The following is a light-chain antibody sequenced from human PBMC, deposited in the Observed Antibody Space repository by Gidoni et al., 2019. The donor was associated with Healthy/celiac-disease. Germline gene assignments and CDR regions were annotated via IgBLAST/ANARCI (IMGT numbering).Light chain of an antibody. V-gene: IGLV3-1*01. Sequence: SYELTQPPSVSVSPGQTASVTCSGDKLGDKYACWYQQKPGQSPVLVIYQATQRPSGIPERFSGSNSGNTATLTISGTQAMDEADYYCQAWDSSAYVFGTGTKVTVL. J-gene: IGLJ1*01. CDR2: QAT. CDR1: KLGDKY. CDR3: QAWDSSAYV.